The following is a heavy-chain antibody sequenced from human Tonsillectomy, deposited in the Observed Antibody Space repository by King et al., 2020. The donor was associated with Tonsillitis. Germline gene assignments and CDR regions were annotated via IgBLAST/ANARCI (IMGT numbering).Heavy chain of an antibody. Sequence: VQLVESGGGLVQPGGSLRLSCAASGFTFIRNAMSWVRQAPGKGLEWVSAISGSGTSTYYADSVKGRFTIPRDSSKNTLYLQMNSLRAEDTAVYYCAKDRGGWANWGQGTLVTVSS. D-gene: IGHD6-19*01. J-gene: IGHJ4*02. CDR3: AKDRGGWAN. CDR2: ISGSGTST. CDR1: GFTFIRNA. V-gene: IGHV3-23*04.